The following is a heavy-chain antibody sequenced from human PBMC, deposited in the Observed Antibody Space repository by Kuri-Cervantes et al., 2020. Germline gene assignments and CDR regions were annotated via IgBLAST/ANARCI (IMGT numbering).Heavy chain of an antibody. CDR1: GDSIRSDHL. CDR2: AHHSGTT. Sequence: GSLRLSCEVSGDSIRSDHLWTWVRQPPGKGLEWIGEAHHSGTTNYNPSLESRVTLSIDKSLNQFYLEFTSVSAADTAVYFCVSGVFDVWGPGRRGTVSS. V-gene: IGHV4-4*01. J-gene: IGHJ3*01. D-gene: IGHD2-8*01. CDR3: VSGVFDV.